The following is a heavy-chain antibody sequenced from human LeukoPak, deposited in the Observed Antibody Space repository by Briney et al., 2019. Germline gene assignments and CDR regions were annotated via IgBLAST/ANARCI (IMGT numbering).Heavy chain of an antibody. CDR2: MFYTGNT. CDR1: GVSISNYY. D-gene: IGHD2-2*01. J-gene: IGHJ5*02. Sequence: SETLSLTCTVSGVSISNYYWSWIRQPPGKGLEWIGYMFYTGNTNYNPSLKSRVTISVDTSKNQFSLKLSSVTAADTAVYYCATLLVVPAAAYNWFDPWGQGTLVTVSS. CDR3: ATLLVVPAAAYNWFDP. V-gene: IGHV4-59*12.